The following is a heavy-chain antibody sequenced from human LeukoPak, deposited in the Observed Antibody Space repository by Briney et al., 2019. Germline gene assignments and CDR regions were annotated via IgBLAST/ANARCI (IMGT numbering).Heavy chain of an antibody. Sequence: PGGSLRLSCAVSGFTVSSNYMSWVRQAPGKGLEWVSVIYSGGTTYYADSVKGRFTISRDNSKNTLYLQMNNLRAEDTAVYYCARLDFGDYGVYFFDYWGQGTLVTVPS. CDR3: ARLDFGDYGVYFFDY. J-gene: IGHJ4*02. D-gene: IGHD4-17*01. CDR2: IYSGGTT. V-gene: IGHV3-66*01. CDR1: GFTVSSNY.